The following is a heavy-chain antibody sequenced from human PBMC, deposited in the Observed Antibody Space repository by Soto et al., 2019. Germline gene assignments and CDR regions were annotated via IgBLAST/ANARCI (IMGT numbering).Heavy chain of an antibody. CDR1: GYTLTALS. D-gene: IGHD2-2*01. J-gene: IGHJ6*02. Sequence: ASVKVSCKVSGYTLTALSMHWVRQAPGKGLEWMGGFDPEDGETIYAQKFQGRVTMTEGTSTDTAYMELSSLRSEDTAVYYCATLGYCSSTSCPEVYYYYGMDVWGQGTTVTVSS. CDR2: FDPEDGET. V-gene: IGHV1-24*01. CDR3: ATLGYCSSTSCPEVYYYYGMDV.